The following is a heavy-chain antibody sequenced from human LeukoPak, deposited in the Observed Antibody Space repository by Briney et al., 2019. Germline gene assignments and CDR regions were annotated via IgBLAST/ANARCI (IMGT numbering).Heavy chain of an antibody. CDR3: ARDLRGNRDY. J-gene: IGHJ4*02. D-gene: IGHD4-23*01. CDR1: GFTFSTYW. Sequence: GGSLRLSCAASGFTFSTYWVHWVRHAPGKGLVWVSRINPDGSETDYADSVKGRFTISRDNAKNTLYLQMNSLRAEDTAVYFCARDLRGNRDYWSQGTLVTVSS. V-gene: IGHV3-74*01. CDR2: INPDGSET.